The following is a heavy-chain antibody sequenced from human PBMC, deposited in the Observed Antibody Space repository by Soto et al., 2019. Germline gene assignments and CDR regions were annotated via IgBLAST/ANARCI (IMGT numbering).Heavy chain of an antibody. CDR2: ISYDGSNK. Sequence: QVQLVESGGGVVQPGRSLRLSCAASGFTFSSYAMHWVRQAPGKGLEWVAVISYDGSNKYYADSVKGRFTISRDNSKNTLYLQMNSLRAEDTAVYYCARGDFGIVVVVAALDYLGQGTLVTVSS. CDR1: GFTFSSYA. V-gene: IGHV3-30-3*01. CDR3: ARGDFGIVVVVAALDY. J-gene: IGHJ4*02. D-gene: IGHD2-15*01.